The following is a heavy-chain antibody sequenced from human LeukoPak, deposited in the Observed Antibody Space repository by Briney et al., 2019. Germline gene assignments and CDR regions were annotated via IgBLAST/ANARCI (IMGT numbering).Heavy chain of an antibody. CDR2: IIPIFGTA. Sequence: SVKVSCKASGGTFSSYAISWVRQAPGQGLEWMGGIIPIFGTANYAQKFQGRVTITADKSTSTAYMELSSLRSEDTAVYYCARDAAPGIAVAGTRGFMDVWGKGTTVTVSS. CDR1: GGTFSSYA. D-gene: IGHD6-19*01. CDR3: ARDAAPGIAVAGTRGFMDV. V-gene: IGHV1-69*06. J-gene: IGHJ6*03.